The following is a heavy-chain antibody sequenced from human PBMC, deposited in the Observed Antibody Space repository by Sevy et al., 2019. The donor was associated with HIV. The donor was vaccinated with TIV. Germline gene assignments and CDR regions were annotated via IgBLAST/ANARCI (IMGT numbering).Heavy chain of an antibody. J-gene: IGHJ6*02. Sequence: GGSLRLSCAASGFTFSSYAMHWVRQAPGKGLEWVAVISYDGNNEYYPDSVKGRFTISRDNSKNTLYMQMNSLRPEDTAVYYCARARGWYYYASGSPVKYYRMDVWGQGTTVTVSS. D-gene: IGHD3-10*01. CDR1: GFTFSSYA. CDR2: ISYDGNNE. CDR3: ARARGWYYYASGSPVKYYRMDV. V-gene: IGHV3-30-3*01.